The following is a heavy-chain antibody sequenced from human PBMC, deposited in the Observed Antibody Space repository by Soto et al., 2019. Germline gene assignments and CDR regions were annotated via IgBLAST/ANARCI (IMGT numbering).Heavy chain of an antibody. CDR3: ARGWEATFGVVPFPRNYGMDV. V-gene: IGHV4-34*01. J-gene: IGHJ6*02. CDR1: GWSFSGYY. D-gene: IGHD3-3*01. CDR2: INHSGST. Sequence: PAETLSLTCAVYGWSFSGYYWSWIRQPPGKGLEWIGEINHSGSTNYNPALKSRVTISVDTSKNQFSLKLSSVTAAETAVYYCARGWEATFGVVPFPRNYGMDVWAQGTTVTSP.